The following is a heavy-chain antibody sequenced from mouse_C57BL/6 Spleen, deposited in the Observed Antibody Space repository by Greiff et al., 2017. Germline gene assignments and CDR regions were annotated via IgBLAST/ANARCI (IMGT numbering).Heavy chain of an antibody. V-gene: IGHV5-6*01. CDR1: GFTFSSYG. J-gene: IGHJ2*01. CDR3: AREREFRLDY. Sequence: DVQLVESGGDLVKPGGSLKLSCAASGFTFSSYGMSWVRQTPDKRLAWVATISSGGSYTYYPDSVKGRCTISSDNAKNTLYRQMSSLKSEVTAMYYCAREREFRLDYWGQGTTLTVSS. CDR2: ISSGGSYT.